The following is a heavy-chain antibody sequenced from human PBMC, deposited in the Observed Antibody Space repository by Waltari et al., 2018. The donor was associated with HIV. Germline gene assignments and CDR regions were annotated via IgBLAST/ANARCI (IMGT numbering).Heavy chain of an antibody. J-gene: IGHJ4*02. CDR3: ARDGWELPTTVAFDY. V-gene: IGHV1-18*01. CDR1: GYTFTSYG. Sequence: QVQLVQSGAEVKKPGASVKVSCKASGYTFTSYGISWVRQAPGQGLEWMGWRSAYNSNTNYAQKLQGRDTMTTDTSTSTAYMELRSLRSDDTAVYYCARDGWELPTTVAFDYWGQGTLVTVSS. D-gene: IGHD1-26*01. CDR2: RSAYNSNT.